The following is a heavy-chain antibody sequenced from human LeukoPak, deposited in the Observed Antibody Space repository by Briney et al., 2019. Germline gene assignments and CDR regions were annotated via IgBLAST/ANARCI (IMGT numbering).Heavy chain of an antibody. D-gene: IGHD6-19*01. V-gene: IGHV4-59*11. CDR1: GGSISYHY. CDR3: ARDQSSGWFDP. J-gene: IGHJ5*02. Sequence: SETLSLTCIVSGGSISYHYWSWIRQPPGKGLGWIGYIYYTGSTNYNPYLKSRVTMSVDTSKNQFSLKVSSVTAADTAVYYCARDQSSGWFDPWGQGTLVTVSS. CDR2: IYYTGST.